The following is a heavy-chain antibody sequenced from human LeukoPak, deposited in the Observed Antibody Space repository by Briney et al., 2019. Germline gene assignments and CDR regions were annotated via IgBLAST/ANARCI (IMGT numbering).Heavy chain of an antibody. CDR1: GYTFTSYG. V-gene: IGHV1-69*13. CDR2: IIPIFGTA. CDR3: ARVIGSGSYRTYYYYYMDV. D-gene: IGHD1-26*01. Sequence: GASVKVSCKASGYTFTSYGISWVRQAPGQGLEWMGGIIPIFGTANYAQKFQGRVTITADESTSTAYMELSSLRSEDTAVYYCARVIGSGSYRTYYYYYMDVWGKGTTVTISS. J-gene: IGHJ6*03.